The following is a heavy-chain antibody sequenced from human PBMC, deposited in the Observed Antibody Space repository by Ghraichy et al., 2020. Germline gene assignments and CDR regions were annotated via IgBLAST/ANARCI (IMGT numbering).Heavy chain of an antibody. D-gene: IGHD3-22*01. V-gene: IGHV4-34*01. CDR3: ARGPIVVWDY. CDR1: GGSFSGYY. CDR2: INHSGST. Sequence: SETLSLTCAVYGGSFSGYYWSWIRQPPGKGLEWIGEINHSGSTNYNPSLKSRVTISVDTSKNQFSLKMSSVTAADTAVYYCARGPIVVWDYWGQGTLVTVSS. J-gene: IGHJ4*02.